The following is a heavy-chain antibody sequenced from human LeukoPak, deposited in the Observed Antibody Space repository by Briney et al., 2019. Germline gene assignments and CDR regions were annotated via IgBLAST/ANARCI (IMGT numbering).Heavy chain of an antibody. D-gene: IGHD1-26*01. CDR3: ARSEVGDTTTFDY. CDR1: GGSFSGYY. CDR2: INHSGST. J-gene: IGHJ4*02. V-gene: IGHV4-34*01. Sequence: SETLSLTCAVYGGSFSGYYWSWIRQPPGKGLEWIGEINHSGSTNYNPSLKSRVTISVNTSKNQFSLKLSSVTAADTAVYYCARSEVGDTTTFDYWGQGTLVTVSS.